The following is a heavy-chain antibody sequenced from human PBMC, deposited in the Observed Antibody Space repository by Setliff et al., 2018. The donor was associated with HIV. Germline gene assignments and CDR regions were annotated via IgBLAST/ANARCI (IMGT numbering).Heavy chain of an antibody. Sequence: SETLSLTCLVFGYSITNGNYWAWIRQSPGKGLEWIGSIYSTGHSYYNPSHTSRLTMSIDTAKNRFSLKLISATAADTAVYYCARDRALRFSQSPSFNYFDVWGQGALVTVSS. CDR2: IYSTGHS. J-gene: IGHJ4*02. CDR1: GYSITNGNY. CDR3: ARDRALRFSQSPSFNYFDV. V-gene: IGHV4-38-2*02. D-gene: IGHD3-10*01.